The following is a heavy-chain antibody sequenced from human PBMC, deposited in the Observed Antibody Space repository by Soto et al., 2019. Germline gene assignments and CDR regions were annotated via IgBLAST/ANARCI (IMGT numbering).Heavy chain of an antibody. D-gene: IGHD3-3*01. J-gene: IGHJ4*02. CDR1: GYTFTSYD. CDR2: MNPNSGNT. V-gene: IGHV1-8*01. CDR3: ARLADFWSGYALGY. Sequence: ASVKVSFKASGYTFTSYDINWVRQATGQGLEWMGWMNPNSGNTGYAQKFQGRVTMTRNTSISTAYMELSSLRSEDTAVYYCARLADFWSGYALGYWGQGTLVTVSS.